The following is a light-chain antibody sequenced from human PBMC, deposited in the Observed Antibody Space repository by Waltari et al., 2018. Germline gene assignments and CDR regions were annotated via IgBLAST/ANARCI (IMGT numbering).Light chain of an antibody. CDR2: DVN. Sequence: QSALTQPASVSGSPGQSITISCTGTSSDVGGGNFVSWYQQHPGKAPNLLIYDVNTSAGVSNRCSASKAGNTASRTISGLQAADEADYYCCSYAGSVIFGGGTKLTVL. V-gene: IGLV2-14*03. CDR1: SSDVGGGNF. J-gene: IGLJ2*01. CDR3: CSYAGSVI.